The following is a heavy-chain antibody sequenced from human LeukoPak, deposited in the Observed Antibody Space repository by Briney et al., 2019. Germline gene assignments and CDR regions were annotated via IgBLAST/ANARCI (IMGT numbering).Heavy chain of an antibody. CDR2: INPNSGGT. CDR1: GYTFTGYY. Sequence: ASVKVSCKASGYTFTGYYMHWVRQAPGQGLEWMGWINPNSGGTNYAQKFQGRVTMTRDTSISTAYMELSRLRSDDTAVYYCARVACSSTSCWHYFDYWGQGTLVTVSS. V-gene: IGHV1-2*02. J-gene: IGHJ4*02. D-gene: IGHD2-2*01. CDR3: ARVACSSTSCWHYFDY.